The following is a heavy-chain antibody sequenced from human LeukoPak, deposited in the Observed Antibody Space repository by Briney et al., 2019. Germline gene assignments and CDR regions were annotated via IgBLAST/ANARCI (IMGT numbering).Heavy chain of an antibody. V-gene: IGHV1-2*02. CDR1: GYTFTGYY. Sequence: ASVKVSCKASGYTFTGYYMHWVRQAPGQGLEWMGWINPNSGGTNYAQKFQGRVTMTRDTSISTAYMELSRLRSDDTAVYYCARGIVSRITRAFDIWGQGTMVTVSS. D-gene: IGHD3-10*01. CDR3: ARGIVSRITRAFDI. J-gene: IGHJ3*02. CDR2: INPNSGGT.